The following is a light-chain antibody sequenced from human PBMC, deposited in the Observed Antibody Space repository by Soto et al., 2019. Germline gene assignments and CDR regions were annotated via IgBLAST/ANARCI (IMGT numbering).Light chain of an antibody. V-gene: IGKV1-12*01. J-gene: IGKJ4*01. CDR1: QGISSC. CDR2: AAS. Sequence: DIQMTQSPSSASASVGDRVTITCRASQGISSCLAWYQQKPGKAPKLLIYAASSLQSGFPSRFSGSVSGTDFPLTISSLKTEDFAAYYCQQANSCPPTFGGGTKVQIK. CDR3: QQANSCPPT.